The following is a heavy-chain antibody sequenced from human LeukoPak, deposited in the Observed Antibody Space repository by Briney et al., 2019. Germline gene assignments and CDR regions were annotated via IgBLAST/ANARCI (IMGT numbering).Heavy chain of an antibody. J-gene: IGHJ3*02. D-gene: IGHD6-13*01. CDR1: GFTFTSSA. CDR3: AREKTRLAAGDAFDI. V-gene: IGHV1-58*01. CDR2: IVVGSGNT. Sequence: ASVKVSCKASGFTFTSSAVQWVRQARGQRLEWIGWIVVGSGNTNYAQKLQGRVTMTTDTSTSTAYMELRSLRSDDTAVYYCAREKTRLAAGDAFDIWGQGTMVTVSS.